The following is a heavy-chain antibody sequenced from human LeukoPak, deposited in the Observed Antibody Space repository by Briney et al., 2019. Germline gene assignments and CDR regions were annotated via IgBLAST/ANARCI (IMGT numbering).Heavy chain of an antibody. D-gene: IGHD3-9*01. J-gene: IGHJ5*02. CDR1: GGSFSVYS. Sequence: SETLSLTCAVYGGSFSVYSWTWIRQPPGKGLDWIGDIHHSGNTNYNPSLKSRVTISVDTSKNQFSLKLSSVTAADTAVYYCARQIDPWAPFDPWGQGTLVTVSS. CDR3: ARQIDPWAPFDP. CDR2: IHHSGNT. V-gene: IGHV4-34*01.